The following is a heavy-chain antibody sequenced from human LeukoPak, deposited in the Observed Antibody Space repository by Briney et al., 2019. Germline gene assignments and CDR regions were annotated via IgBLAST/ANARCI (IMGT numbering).Heavy chain of an antibody. CDR3: ARWNSGWEFDY. CDR2: IKQDGTET. D-gene: IGHD6-19*01. V-gene: IGHV3-7*05. CDR1: EFTFSNYW. Sequence: PGGSLRLSCAASEFTFSNYWTTWLRQAPGQGLEWVGHIKQDGTETYYVDSVKGRFTISRDNAKNSLYLQMDSLRGEDTAVYYCARWNSGWEFDYWGQGTLVSVSS. J-gene: IGHJ4*02.